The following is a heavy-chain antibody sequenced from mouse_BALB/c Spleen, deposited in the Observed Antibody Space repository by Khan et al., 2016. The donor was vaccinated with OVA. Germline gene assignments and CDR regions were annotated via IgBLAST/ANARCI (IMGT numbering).Heavy chain of an antibody. CDR3: ASTPGYFGSNYFDY. V-gene: IGHV5-9-3*01. CDR2: ISSGGSYT. CDR1: GFTFSNYA. J-gene: IGHJ2*01. Sequence: EVELVESGGGLVIPGGSLKLSCAASGFTFSNYAMSWVRQTPEKRLEWVATISSGGSYTYYPDSVKGRCTISRDNAQNTLKLQMSSLRSEDTAMYYCASTPGYFGSNYFDYWGQGTTLTVSS. D-gene: IGHD1-1*01.